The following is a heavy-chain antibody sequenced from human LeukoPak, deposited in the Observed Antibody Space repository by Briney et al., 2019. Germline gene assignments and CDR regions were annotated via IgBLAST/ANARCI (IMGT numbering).Heavy chain of an antibody. Sequence: GGSLRLSCAASGFTFSSYTMNWVRQAPGKGLEWVSSISSSSSYIYYADSVKGRFTISRDNAKNSLYLQMNSLRAEDTAVYYCARDTYGYCSSTSCYGVNWFDPRGQGTLVTVSS. V-gene: IGHV3-21*01. CDR2: ISSSSSYI. D-gene: IGHD2-2*03. CDR1: GFTFSSYT. J-gene: IGHJ5*02. CDR3: ARDTYGYCSSTSCYGVNWFDP.